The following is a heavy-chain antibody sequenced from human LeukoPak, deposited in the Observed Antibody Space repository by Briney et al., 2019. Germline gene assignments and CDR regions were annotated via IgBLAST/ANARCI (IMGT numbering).Heavy chain of an antibody. CDR1: GYTFTDYY. V-gene: IGHV1-2*02. D-gene: IGHD3-10*01. CDR2: INPDSGGT. Sequence: ASVKVSCKASGYTFTDYYIHWVRQAPGQGLEWMGWINPDSGGTSYAQKFQGRVTMTRDTSISTAYMELSRLRSDDTAVYYCASGLGYYGSGRINYHRYYYYMDVWGKGTTVTISS. CDR3: ASGLGYYGSGRINYHRYYYYMDV. J-gene: IGHJ6*03.